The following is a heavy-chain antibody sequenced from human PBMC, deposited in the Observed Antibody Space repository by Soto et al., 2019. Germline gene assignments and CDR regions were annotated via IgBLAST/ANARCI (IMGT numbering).Heavy chain of an antibody. J-gene: IGHJ6*02. V-gene: IGHV3-30*18. CDR3: AKDRLVATIPAGYYGMDV. CDR2: ISYDGSNK. CDR1: GFIFSTYG. Sequence: QVQLVESGGGVVQPGRSLRLSCVASGFIFSTYGMHWVRQAPGKGLEWVAVISYDGSNKYYEDSVKGRFTISRDNSKNTLYLQMSSLTAEDTAVYYCAKDRLVATIPAGYYGMDVWGQGTTVTVSS. D-gene: IGHD5-12*01.